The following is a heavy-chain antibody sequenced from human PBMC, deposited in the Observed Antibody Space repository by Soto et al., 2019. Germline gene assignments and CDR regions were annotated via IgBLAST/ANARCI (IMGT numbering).Heavy chain of an antibody. Sequence: GSLRLSCAASGFTVSTKYMSWVRQAPGKGLEWVSVIYSGGSTFYADSVRGRFTISRDNSKNQFSLKLSSVTAADTAVYYCATSLNMYYFDYWGQGTLVTVSS. CDR2: IYSGGST. V-gene: IGHV3-66*01. CDR1: GFTVSTKY. D-gene: IGHD3-10*02. CDR3: ATSLNMYYFDY. J-gene: IGHJ4*02.